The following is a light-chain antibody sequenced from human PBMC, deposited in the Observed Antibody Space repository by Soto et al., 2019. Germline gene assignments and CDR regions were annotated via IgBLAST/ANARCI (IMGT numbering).Light chain of an antibody. J-gene: IGKJ5*01. Sequence: DIQMTQSPSSLSASIGDGVTITCRASQSINSYLNWYQQKPGKAPKLLISAASNLQSGVPSRFXGSGSGTDFTLTISSLQPEGFATYYCQQSFSTLLITFGQGTRLEIK. CDR3: QQSFSTLLIT. CDR1: QSINSY. CDR2: AAS. V-gene: IGKV1-39*01.